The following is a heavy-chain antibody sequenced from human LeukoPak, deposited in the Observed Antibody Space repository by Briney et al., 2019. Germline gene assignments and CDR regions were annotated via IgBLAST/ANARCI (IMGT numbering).Heavy chain of an antibody. CDR3: ARHGSLYYYYYMDV. V-gene: IGHV1-8*03. CDR2: MNPNSGNT. J-gene: IGHJ6*03. CDR1: GYTSTSYD. Sequence: ASVKVSCKASGYTSTSYDINWVRQATGQGLEWMGWMNPNSGNTGYAQKFQGRVTITRNTSISTAYMELSSLRSEDTAVYYCARHGSLYYYYYMDVWGKGTTVTLSS.